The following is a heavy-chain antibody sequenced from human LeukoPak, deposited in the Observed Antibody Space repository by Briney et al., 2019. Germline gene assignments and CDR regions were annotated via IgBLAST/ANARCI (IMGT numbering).Heavy chain of an antibody. J-gene: IGHJ4*02. V-gene: IGHV4-59*01. Sequence: SETLSLTCTVSGGSISTYYWSWIRQPPGKGLGWIGYIYYSGNTNNNPSLKSRVTMSIDTSKNHFSLRLSSVTAADTAVYYCARVGFGSFDFWGQGTLVTVSS. D-gene: IGHD3-10*01. CDR2: IYYSGNT. CDR1: GGSISTYY. CDR3: ARVGFGSFDF.